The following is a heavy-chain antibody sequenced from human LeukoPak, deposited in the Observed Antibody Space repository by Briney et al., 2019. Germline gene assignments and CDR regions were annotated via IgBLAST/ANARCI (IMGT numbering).Heavy chain of an antibody. CDR2: IYPGDSDT. J-gene: IGHJ5*02. CDR3: ARLGYSGYDYRNNWFDP. CDR1: GYSFTSYW. V-gene: IGHV5-51*01. D-gene: IGHD5-12*01. Sequence: RGESLKISCKGSGYSFTSYWIGWVRQMPGKGLEWMGIIYPGDSDTRYSPSFQGQVTISADKSISTTYLQWSSLKASDTAMYYCARLGYSGYDYRNNWFDPWGQGTLVTVSS.